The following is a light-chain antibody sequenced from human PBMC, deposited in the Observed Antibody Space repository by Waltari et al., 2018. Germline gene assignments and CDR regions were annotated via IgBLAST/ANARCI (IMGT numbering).Light chain of an antibody. J-gene: IGKJ2*01. CDR2: WAS. Sequence: DIVMTQSPDSLAVSLGERATLHCKSRQSLLYSSNNKNYLAWYQQKPGQPPKLLIYWASTRESGVPDRFSGSGSGTDFTLTISSLQAEDVAVYYCQQRTSWPYTFGQGTKLEIK. CDR1: QSLLYSSNNKNY. V-gene: IGKV4-1*01. CDR3: QQRTSWPYT.